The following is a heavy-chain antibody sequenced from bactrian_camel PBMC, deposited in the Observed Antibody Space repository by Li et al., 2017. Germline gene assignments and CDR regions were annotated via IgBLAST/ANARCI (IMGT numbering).Heavy chain of an antibody. CDR3: AALSYRGDNY. CDR1: GFTFSIYF. J-gene: IGHJ4*01. D-gene: IGHD2*01. V-gene: IGHV3-2*01. Sequence: HVQLVESGGGLVQPGGSLRLSCAASGFTFSIYFMSWVRQAPGKGLEWVSSIYSDGSRTCYADSVKGRFTFSRDNAKNTVYLQMNSLKPDDTDVYYCAALSYRGDNYWGQGTQVTVSP. CDR2: IYSDGSRT.